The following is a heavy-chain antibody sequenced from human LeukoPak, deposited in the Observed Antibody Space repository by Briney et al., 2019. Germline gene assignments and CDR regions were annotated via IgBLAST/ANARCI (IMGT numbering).Heavy chain of an antibody. Sequence: SETLSLTCTVSGASFSSSTYYWGWIRQPPGKGLEWIGSIYYSGSTYYNPSLKSRVTMSVDTSKNQFSLKLSSVTAADTAVYYCASHAGGISATGTRPFDYWGQGTLVTVSS. D-gene: IGHD6-13*01. V-gene: IGHV4-39*01. CDR3: ASHAGGISATGTRPFDY. CDR1: GASFSSSTYY. J-gene: IGHJ4*02. CDR2: IYYSGST.